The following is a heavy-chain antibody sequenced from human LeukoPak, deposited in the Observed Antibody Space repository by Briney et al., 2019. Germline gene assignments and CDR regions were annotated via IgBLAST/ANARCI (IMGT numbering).Heavy chain of an antibody. CDR3: ARGTMMVGP. Sequence: SETLSLTCTVSGGSISSYYWSWIRQPPGKGLEWIGYIYYSGSTNYNPSLKSRVTISVDTSKNQFSLKLRSVTAADTAAYYCARGTMMVGPWGQGTLVTVSS. J-gene: IGHJ5*02. V-gene: IGHV4-59*01. CDR2: IYYSGST. D-gene: IGHD3-22*01. CDR1: GGSISSYY.